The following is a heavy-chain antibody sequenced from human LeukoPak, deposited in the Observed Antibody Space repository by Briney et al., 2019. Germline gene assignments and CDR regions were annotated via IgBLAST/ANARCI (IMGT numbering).Heavy chain of an antibody. V-gene: IGHV1-2*02. CDR1: GYTFTGYY. CDR3: ARGIAVAGMLSQDY. CDR2: INPNSGGT. D-gene: IGHD6-19*01. J-gene: IGHJ4*02. Sequence: ASVKVSCKASGYTFTGYYMHWVRQAPGQGLEWMGWINPNSGGTNYAQKFQGRVTMTRDTSISTAYMELSRLRSDDTAVYYCARGIAVAGMLSQDYWGQGTLVTVSS.